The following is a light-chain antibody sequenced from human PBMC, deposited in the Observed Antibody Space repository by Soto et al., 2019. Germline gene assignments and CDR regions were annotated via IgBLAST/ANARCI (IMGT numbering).Light chain of an antibody. CDR1: QTISTY. J-gene: IGKJ2*01. CDR2: AAS. CDR3: QQSHGIPYT. V-gene: IGKV1-39*01. Sequence: DIQMTQSPSSLSASVGDRVTITCRASQTISTYLNWYQQKPGKAPKLLIYAASSLQSGVTSRFSGRGSGTDFTLTISSLQPEDFAIYYCQQSHGIPYTCGQGTKLEIK.